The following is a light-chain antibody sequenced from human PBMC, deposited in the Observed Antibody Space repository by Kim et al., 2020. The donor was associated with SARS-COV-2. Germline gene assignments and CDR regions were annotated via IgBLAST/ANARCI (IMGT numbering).Light chain of an antibody. CDR1: ALPKQY. Sequence: PGQTARITCTGDALPKQYAYWYQQKPGQAPVLVIYKDSERPSGIPERFSGSSSGTTVTLTISGAQAEDEADYYCQSADSSGTYLWVFGGGTQLTVL. CDR2: KDS. CDR3: QSADSSGTYLWV. V-gene: IGLV3-25*03. J-gene: IGLJ3*02.